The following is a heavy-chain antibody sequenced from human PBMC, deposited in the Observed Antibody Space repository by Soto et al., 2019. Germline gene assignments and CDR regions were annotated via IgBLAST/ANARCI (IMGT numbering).Heavy chain of an antibody. V-gene: IGHV4-31*03. CDR1: GASVSSGGYY. CDR3: ARDTTALVSFDL. Sequence: QVQLQESGPGLVKPSQTLSLTCTVSGASVSSGGYYWNWIRQHPGKGLEWIGYIYRSGSTYSNPSLKSRATISVDTSQNQFSLRLTSVTAADTAVYFCARDTTALVSFDLWGQGTPVTVSS. D-gene: IGHD5-18*01. J-gene: IGHJ4*02. CDR2: IYRSGST.